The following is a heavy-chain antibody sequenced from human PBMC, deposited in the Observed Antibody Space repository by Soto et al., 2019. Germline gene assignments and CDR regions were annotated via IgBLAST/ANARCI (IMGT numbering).Heavy chain of an antibody. J-gene: IGHJ5*02. CDR2: INESGST. CDR3: ASIYDSSGYYYGNNWFDP. V-gene: IGHV4-34*01. CDR1: GGSFSGYI. Sequence: PSETLSLTCAVHGGSFSGYIWTWIRQPPGKGLQWIGQINESGSTYYNPSLKSRVIISVHTSNDQFSLELTSVTAADTAMYYCASIYDSSGYYYGNNWFDPWGQGTLVTVSS. D-gene: IGHD3-22*01.